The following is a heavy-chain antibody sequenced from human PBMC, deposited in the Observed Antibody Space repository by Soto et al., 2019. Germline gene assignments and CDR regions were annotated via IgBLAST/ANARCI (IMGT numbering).Heavy chain of an antibody. Sequence: GGSLRLSCAASGFTFSNYAMSWVRQAPGKGLEWVSAISGSGGSTYYADSVKGRFTISRDNSKNTLYLQMNSLRAEDTAVYCCAKDGGYCSGGSCYSYYYYGMDVWGQGTTVTVSS. D-gene: IGHD2-15*01. CDR3: AKDGGYCSGGSCYSYYYYGMDV. V-gene: IGHV3-23*01. J-gene: IGHJ6*02. CDR2: ISGSGGST. CDR1: GFTFSNYA.